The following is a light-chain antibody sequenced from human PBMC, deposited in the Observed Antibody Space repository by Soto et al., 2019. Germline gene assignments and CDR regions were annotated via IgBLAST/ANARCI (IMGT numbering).Light chain of an antibody. J-gene: IGKJ4*01. Sequence: DIPMTQSPSSLSASVGDRVTITCRASQSISRFLNWYQQKTGKAPELLIYAASSLQSGVPSRFSGSGSGADFTLTITSLQPEAFATYYCQQSYTTPGAFGGGTKVEIK. V-gene: IGKV1-39*01. CDR2: AAS. CDR1: QSISRF. CDR3: QQSYTTPGA.